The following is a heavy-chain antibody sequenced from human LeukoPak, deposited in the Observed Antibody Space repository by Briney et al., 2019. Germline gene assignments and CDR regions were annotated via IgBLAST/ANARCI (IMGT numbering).Heavy chain of an antibody. Sequence: SETLSLTCTVPGGSISSGSYYWSWIRQPAGKGLEWIGRIYTSGSTNYNPSLKSRVTISVGTSKNQFSLKLSSVTGADTAVYYCARPTSAVVSSGYYYVFDYWSQGTLVTVSS. J-gene: IGHJ4*02. V-gene: IGHV4-61*02. CDR1: GGSISSGSYY. CDR2: IYTSGST. D-gene: IGHD3-22*01. CDR3: ARPTSAVVSSGYYYVFDY.